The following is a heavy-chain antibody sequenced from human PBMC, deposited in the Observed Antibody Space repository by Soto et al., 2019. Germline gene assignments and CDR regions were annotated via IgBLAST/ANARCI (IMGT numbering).Heavy chain of an antibody. CDR1: GYTFTSYY. Sequence: GASVKVSCKASGYTFTSYYMHWVRQAPGQGLEWMGIINPSGGSTSYAQKFQGRVTMTRDTSTSTVYMELSSLRSEDTAVYYCARDLYYYDSSGYYLVNYYGMDVWGQGTTVTVSS. J-gene: IGHJ6*02. V-gene: IGHV1-46*01. CDR3: ARDLYYYDSSGYYLVNYYGMDV. CDR2: INPSGGST. D-gene: IGHD3-22*01.